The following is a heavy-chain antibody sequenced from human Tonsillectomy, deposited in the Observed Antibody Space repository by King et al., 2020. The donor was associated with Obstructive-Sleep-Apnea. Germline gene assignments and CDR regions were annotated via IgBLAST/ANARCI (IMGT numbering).Heavy chain of an antibody. Sequence: VQLVESGGGLVQPGRSLRLSCAASGFTFGDYAMHWVRLVPGKGLEWVSGISWNSGNIEYADSVKGRFTISRDNAMSSLELQMDSLGAEDTALYYWSKDVRVYFGSGTYFKGGYFDYWGQGTLVSVSA. D-gene: IGHD3-10*01. CDR3: SKDVRVYFGSGTYFKGGYFDY. CDR2: ISWNSGNI. CDR1: GFTFGDYA. V-gene: IGHV3-9*01. J-gene: IGHJ4*02.